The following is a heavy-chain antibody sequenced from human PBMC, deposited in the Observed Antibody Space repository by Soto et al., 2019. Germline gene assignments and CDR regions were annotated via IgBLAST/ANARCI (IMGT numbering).Heavy chain of an antibody. V-gene: IGHV3-23*01. CDR1: GFSLRNYG. CDR3: ARLQGDNSGTYGMDV. D-gene: IGHD3-10*01. J-gene: IGHJ6*02. CDR2: ISNSGGTI. Sequence: EVQLLESGGGLVQPGGSLRLSCAASGFSLRNYGMNWVRQAPGKGLEWVSVISNSGGTIKYADSVKGRFTISRDNFQSKVYLEMNSLGAEDTAVYYCARLQGDNSGTYGMDVWGQGTTVTVS.